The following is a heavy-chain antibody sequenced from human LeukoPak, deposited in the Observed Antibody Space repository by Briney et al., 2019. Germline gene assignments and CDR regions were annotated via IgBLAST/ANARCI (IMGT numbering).Heavy chain of an antibody. CDR1: GFTFSSYA. D-gene: IGHD5-18*01. V-gene: IGHV3-23*01. CDR2: ISGSGGST. J-gene: IGHJ5*02. CDR3: AKVGVQLWSQDQIFDP. Sequence: GGSLRLSCAASGFTFSSYAMSWVRQAPGKGLEWVSAISGSGGSTYYADSVKGRFTISRDNSKNTLYLQMNSLRAEDTAVYYCAKVGVQLWSQDQIFDPWGQGTLVPVSS.